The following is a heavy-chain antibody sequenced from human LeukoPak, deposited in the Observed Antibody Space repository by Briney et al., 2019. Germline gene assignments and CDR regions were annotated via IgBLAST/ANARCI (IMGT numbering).Heavy chain of an antibody. CDR3: ARSALLWFGESIQD. V-gene: IGHV4-4*08. Sequence: PSETLSLTCTVSGGSISSYYWSWIRQPPGKGLEWIGRIYTSGSTNYSPSLKSRVTISVDTSKNQFSLKLSSVTAADTAVYYCARSALLWFGESIQDWGQGTLVTVSS. CDR2: IYTSGST. D-gene: IGHD3-10*01. CDR1: GGSISSYY. J-gene: IGHJ4*02.